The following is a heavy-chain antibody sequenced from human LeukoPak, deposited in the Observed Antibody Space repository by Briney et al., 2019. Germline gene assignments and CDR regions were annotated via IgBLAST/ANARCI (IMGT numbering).Heavy chain of an antibody. D-gene: IGHD3-10*01. Sequence: SETLSLTCAVYGGSFSGYYWSWIRQPPGKGLEWIGEINHSGSTNYNPSLKSRVTISVDTSKNQFSLKLSSVTAADTAVYYCARQKKITMVRGVIRPPNNWFDPWGQGTLVTVSS. CDR2: INHSGST. V-gene: IGHV4-34*01. CDR1: GGSFSGYY. J-gene: IGHJ5*02. CDR3: ARQKKITMVRGVIRPPNNWFDP.